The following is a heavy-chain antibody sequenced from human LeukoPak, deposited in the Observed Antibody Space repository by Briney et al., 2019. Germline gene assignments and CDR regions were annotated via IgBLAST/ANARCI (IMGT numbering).Heavy chain of an antibody. CDR1: GFTFSSYG. J-gene: IGHJ4*02. CDR3: ARPYYYDSSGYYDY. Sequence: PGGSLRLPCAASGFTFSSYGMHWVRQAPGKGLEWVAVISYDGSNKYYADSVKGRFTISRDNSKNTLYLQMNSLRAEDTAVYYCARPYYYDSSGYYDYWGQGTLVTVSS. CDR2: ISYDGSNK. V-gene: IGHV3-30*03. D-gene: IGHD3-22*01.